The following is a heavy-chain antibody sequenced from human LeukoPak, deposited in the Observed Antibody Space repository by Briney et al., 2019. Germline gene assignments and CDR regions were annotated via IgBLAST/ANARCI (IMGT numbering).Heavy chain of an antibody. Sequence: ASVKVSCKASGGTFSSYAISWVRQAPGQGLGWMGGIIPIFGTANYAQKFQGRVTITADESTSTAYMELSSLRSEDTAVYYCARDGTARHYFDYWGQGTLVTVSS. V-gene: IGHV1-69*13. CDR2: IIPIFGTA. J-gene: IGHJ4*02. CDR1: GGTFSSYA. CDR3: ARDGTARHYFDY. D-gene: IGHD1-26*01.